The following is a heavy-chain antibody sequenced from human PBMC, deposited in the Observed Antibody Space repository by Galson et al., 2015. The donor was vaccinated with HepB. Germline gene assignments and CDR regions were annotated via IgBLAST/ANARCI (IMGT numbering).Heavy chain of an antibody. Sequence: ETLSLTCTVSDVSISSDSHYWGWIRQPPGKGLDWIGSIYYSGTTYYNPPLRSRVTISVDTSKNQFSLKLSSVTAADTAVYYCARHQAYSNPYYYYAMDVWGQGTTVTVSS. V-gene: IGHV4-39*01. J-gene: IGHJ6*02. D-gene: IGHD4-11*01. CDR3: ARHQAYSNPYYYYAMDV. CDR2: IYYSGTT. CDR1: DVSISSDSHY.